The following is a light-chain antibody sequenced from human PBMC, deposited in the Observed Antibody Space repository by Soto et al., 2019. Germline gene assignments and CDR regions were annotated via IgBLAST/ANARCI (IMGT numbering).Light chain of an antibody. CDR1: SSDVGGYNY. CDR3: SSYAGSSNYV. Sequence: QSVLTQPPSASGSPGQSVTISCTGTSSDVGGYNYVSWYQQHPGKAPKLIIYGVDKRPSGVPDRFSGSTSGNTASLTASGLQADDEADYYCSSYAGSSNYVFGTGTKVTVL. V-gene: IGLV2-8*01. CDR2: GVD. J-gene: IGLJ1*01.